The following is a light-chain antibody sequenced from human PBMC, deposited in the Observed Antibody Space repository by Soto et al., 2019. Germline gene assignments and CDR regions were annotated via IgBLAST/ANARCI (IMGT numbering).Light chain of an antibody. Sequence: DIQMTQSPSSLSASVGDRVTITCRASQYISRYLNWYQQRPGKAPKLLIHDASSLQSGVPSRFSGSGSGTDFALTINSLQPEDFATIYCQQTYSTPWTFGQGTKVDIK. CDR1: QYISRY. CDR3: QQTYSTPWT. V-gene: IGKV1-39*01. J-gene: IGKJ1*01. CDR2: DAS.